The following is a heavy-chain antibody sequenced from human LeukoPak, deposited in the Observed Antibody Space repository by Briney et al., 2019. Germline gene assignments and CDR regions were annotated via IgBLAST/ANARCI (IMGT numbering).Heavy chain of an antibody. CDR1: GLTLSGYW. D-gene: IGHD1/OR15-1a*01. CDR3: STVEHF. CDR2: IDSDGSGT. V-gene: IGHV3-74*01. J-gene: IGHJ4*02. Sequence: GGSLRLSCSASGLTLSGYWMHWVRQIPGKGPVWVSRIDSDGSGTSYADSVEGRFTISRDDVKNMLYLQMNSLRVEDTGLYYCSTVEHFWGQGTLVTVSS.